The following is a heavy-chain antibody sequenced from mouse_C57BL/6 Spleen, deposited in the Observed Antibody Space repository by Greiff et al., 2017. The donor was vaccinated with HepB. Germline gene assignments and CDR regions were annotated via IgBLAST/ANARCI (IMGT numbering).Heavy chain of an antibody. V-gene: IGHV5-4*03. CDR1: GFTFSSYA. CDR2: ISDGGSYT. J-gene: IGHJ2*01. CDR3: ARGYYDYDKGYFDY. Sequence: EVKLMESGGGLVKPGGSLKLSCAASGFTFSSYAMSWVRQTPEKRLEWVATISDGGSYTYYPDNVKGRFTISRDNAKNNLYLQMSHLKSEDTAMYYCARGYYDYDKGYFDYWGQGTTLTVSS. D-gene: IGHD2-4*01.